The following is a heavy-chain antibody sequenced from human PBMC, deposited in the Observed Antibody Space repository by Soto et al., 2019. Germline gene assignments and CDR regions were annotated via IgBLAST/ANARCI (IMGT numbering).Heavy chain of an antibody. J-gene: IGHJ3*02. Sequence: EVQLVESGGGVVQPGGSLRLSCAASGFTVSSNYMSWVRQAPGKGLEGVSVIYSGGSTYYADSVKGRFTISRHNSKNTLYLQMNSLRAEDTAVYYCAGGVADDAFDIWGQGTMVTVSS. CDR2: IYSGGST. V-gene: IGHV3-53*04. D-gene: IGHD2-15*01. CDR1: GFTVSSNY. CDR3: AGGVADDAFDI.